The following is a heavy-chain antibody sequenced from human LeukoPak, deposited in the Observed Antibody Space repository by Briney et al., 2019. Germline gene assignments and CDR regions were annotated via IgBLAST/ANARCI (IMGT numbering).Heavy chain of an antibody. Sequence: PSETLSLTCTVSGGSISSYYWSWIRQPPGKGLEWIGYIYYSGSTNYNPSLKSRVTISVDTSKNQFSLKLSSVTAADTAVYYCARGGGYDLPFDYWGQGTLVTVSS. J-gene: IGHJ4*02. CDR2: IYYSGST. CDR1: GGSISSYY. D-gene: IGHD5-12*01. V-gene: IGHV4-59*12. CDR3: ARGGGYDLPFDY.